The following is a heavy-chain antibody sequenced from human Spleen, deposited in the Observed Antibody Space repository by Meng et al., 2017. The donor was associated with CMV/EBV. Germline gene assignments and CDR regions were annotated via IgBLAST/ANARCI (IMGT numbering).Heavy chain of an antibody. Sequence: CVASGFSFNTFRMDWVRQAPGKGLEWVSSISSSTNAIYYADSLKGRFTVSRDNAKNSLYLQMDSLRAEDTAVYYCARERSGYYYYFDSWGQGTLVTVSS. CDR3: ARERSGYYYYFDS. CDR2: ISSSTNAI. J-gene: IGHJ4*02. V-gene: IGHV3-21*01. D-gene: IGHD3-22*01. CDR1: GFSFNTFR.